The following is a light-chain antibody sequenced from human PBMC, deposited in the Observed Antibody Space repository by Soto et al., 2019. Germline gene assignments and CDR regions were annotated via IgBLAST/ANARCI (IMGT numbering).Light chain of an antibody. CDR1: QSVRSY. J-gene: IGKJ1*01. Sequence: EIVLTQSPATLSLSPGERATLSCRASQSVRSYLAWYQQKPGQAPRLLIYDASNRATGIPARFSGSGSGTDFTLLISILEPEDFAVYYCQQRSSWPPWTFGQGTKVEI. CDR2: DAS. V-gene: IGKV3-11*01. CDR3: QQRSSWPPWT.